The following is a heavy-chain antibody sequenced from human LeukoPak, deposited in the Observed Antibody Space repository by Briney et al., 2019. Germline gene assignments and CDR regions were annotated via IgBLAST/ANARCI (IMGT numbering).Heavy chain of an antibody. V-gene: IGHV3-48*01. D-gene: IGHD3-16*01. CDR1: GFTFSSYA. CDR3: ARDQGGGVFDI. CDR2: ISGSSGTM. J-gene: IGHJ3*02. Sequence: GGSLRLSCAASGFTFSSYAMSWVRQAPGKGLEWVSYISGSSGTMSHADSVKGRFTVSRDNAKKSLYLEMHSLRVEDTALYYCARDQGGGVFDIWGQGTMVTVSS.